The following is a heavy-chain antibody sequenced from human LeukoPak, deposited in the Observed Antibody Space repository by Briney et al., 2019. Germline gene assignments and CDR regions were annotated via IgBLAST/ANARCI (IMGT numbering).Heavy chain of an antibody. CDR2: IYSGGST. CDR3: ARDRVIGSGYYYFDY. J-gene: IGHJ4*02. D-gene: IGHD3-22*01. V-gene: IGHV3-53*01. Sequence: VGSLRLSCVASGFTVSSNYMSWVRQAPGKGLEWVSVIYSGGSTYYADSVKGRFTISRDNSKNTLYLQMNSLRAEDTAVYYCARDRVIGSGYYYFDYWGQGTLVTVSS. CDR1: GFTVSSNY.